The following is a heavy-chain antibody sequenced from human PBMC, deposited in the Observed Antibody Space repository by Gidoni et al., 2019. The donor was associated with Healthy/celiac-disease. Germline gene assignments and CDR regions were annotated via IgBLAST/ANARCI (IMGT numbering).Heavy chain of an antibody. CDR2: IYYSGST. V-gene: IGHV4-59*01. D-gene: IGHD3-10*01. CDR3: ARDRVDAFDI. J-gene: IGHJ3*02. CDR1: GGSISSYY. Sequence: QVQLQESGPGLVKPSETLSLPCTVSGGSISSYYWSWIRQPPGKGLEWIGYIYYSGSTNYNPSLKSRVTISVDTSKNQFSLKLSSVTAADTAVYYCARDRVDAFDIWGQGTMVTVSS.